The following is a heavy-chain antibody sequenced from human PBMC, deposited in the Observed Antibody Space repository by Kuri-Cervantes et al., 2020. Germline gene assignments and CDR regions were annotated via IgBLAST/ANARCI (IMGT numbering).Heavy chain of an antibody. D-gene: IGHD3-3*01. Sequence: LSLTCAASGFTFSSYGMHWVRQAPGKGLEWVAFIRYDGSNKYYADSVKGRFTISRDNSKNTLYLQMNSLRAGDTAVYYCTRHRDTIFGVVSVPTQVKNYYYYMDVWGKGTTVTVSS. CDR1: GFTFSSYG. CDR2: IRYDGSNK. V-gene: IGHV3-30*02. CDR3: TRHRDTIFGVVSVPTQVKNYYYYMDV. J-gene: IGHJ6*03.